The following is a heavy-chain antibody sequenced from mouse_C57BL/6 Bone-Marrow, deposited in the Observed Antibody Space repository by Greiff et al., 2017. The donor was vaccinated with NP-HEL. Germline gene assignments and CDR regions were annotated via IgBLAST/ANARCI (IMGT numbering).Heavy chain of an antibody. J-gene: IGHJ3*01. CDR3: ASPYDYDVAWFAY. CDR2: ISSGGSYT. Sequence: EVKLEESGGDLVKPGGSLKLSCAASGFTFSSYGMSWVRQTPDKRLEWVATISSGGSYTYYPDSVKGRFTISRDNAKNTLYLQMSSLKYEDTAMYYCASPYDYDVAWFAYWGQGTLVTVSA. V-gene: IGHV5-6*02. D-gene: IGHD2-4*01. CDR1: GFTFSSYG.